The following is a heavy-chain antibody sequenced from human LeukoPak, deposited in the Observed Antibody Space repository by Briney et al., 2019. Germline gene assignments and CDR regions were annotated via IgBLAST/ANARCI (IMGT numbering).Heavy chain of an antibody. CDR1: AFTFGSYG. CDR3: AKDDAWLQYGN. Sequence: GGSLRLSCAASAFTFGSYGMSWVRQAPGKGPHSVPAIRGSGVITYDADSGKGRFTSCRDESKGTVYLQMNSLRPEDTAVYYCAKDDAWLQYGNWGRGTLVTVSS. V-gene: IGHV3-23*01. CDR2: IRGSGVIT. J-gene: IGHJ4*02. D-gene: IGHD5-24*01.